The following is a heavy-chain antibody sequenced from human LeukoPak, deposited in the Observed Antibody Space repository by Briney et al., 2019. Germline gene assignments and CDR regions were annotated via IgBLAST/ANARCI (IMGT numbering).Heavy chain of an antibody. CDR1: GYTFSNYY. CDR2: INPTGTGT. CDR3: AREESGGYFDY. V-gene: IGHV1-46*01. J-gene: IGHJ4*02. Sequence: ASVKVSCKASGYTFSNYYMHWVRQAPGQGLEWMGLINPTGTGTNYAQKFRGRVTLTRDTSTTTVYMELSSLRSEDSAVYYCAREESGGYFDYWGQGTLVSVSS. D-gene: IGHD2-8*02.